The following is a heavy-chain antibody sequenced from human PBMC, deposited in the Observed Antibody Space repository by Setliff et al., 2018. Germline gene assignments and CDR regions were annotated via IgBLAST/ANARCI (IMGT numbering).Heavy chain of an antibody. V-gene: IGHV3-7*01. CDR3: FGAGTCSY. CDR2: INPHGSEK. J-gene: IGHJ4*02. Sequence: GGSLRLSCTASGLSYINDWVSWVRQAPGKGLEWLASINPHGSEKYYADSVKGRFTISRDSAKNSPSLQMNNLRTEDTAVYYCFGAGTCSYWGQGTLVTVSS. D-gene: IGHD3-10*01. CDR1: GLSYINDW.